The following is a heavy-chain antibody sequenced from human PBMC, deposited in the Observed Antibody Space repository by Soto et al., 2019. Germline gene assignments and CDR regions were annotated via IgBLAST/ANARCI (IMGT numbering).Heavy chain of an antibody. D-gene: IGHD1-26*01. CDR2: INHSGST. J-gene: IGHJ6*02. CDR1: GGSFSGYY. Sequence: PSETLSLTCAVYGGSFSGYYWSWIRQPPGKGLEWIGEINHSGSTNYNPSLKSRVTISVDTSKNQFPLKLNSVTAADTAVYYCARGPKGEVGGTWYYYYGMDVWGQGTTVTVSS. CDR3: ARGPKGEVGGTWYYYYGMDV. V-gene: IGHV4-34*01.